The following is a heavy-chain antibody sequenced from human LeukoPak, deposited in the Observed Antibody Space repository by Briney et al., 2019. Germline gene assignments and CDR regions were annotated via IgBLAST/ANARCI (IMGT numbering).Heavy chain of an antibody. CDR3: AREYYYDSSGYYWGGFDY. CDR1: GASISGYY. D-gene: IGHD3-22*01. CDR2: IYYSGST. J-gene: IGHJ4*02. V-gene: IGHV4-59*01. Sequence: SETLSLTCTVSGASISGYYWSRIRQPAGKGLERIGYIYYSGSTNYNPSLKSRVAISVDTSKNQFSLKLSSVTAADTAVYYCAREYYYDSSGYYWGGFDYWGQGTLVTVSS.